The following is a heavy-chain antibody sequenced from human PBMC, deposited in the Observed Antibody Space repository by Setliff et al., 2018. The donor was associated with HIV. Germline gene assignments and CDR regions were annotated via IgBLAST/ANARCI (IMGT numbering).Heavy chain of an antibody. CDR1: GYSISTAYY. J-gene: IGHJ3*02. V-gene: IGHV4-38-2*01. D-gene: IGHD3-22*01. CDR3: ARQGAGYYYDSSDYYTGNGFDM. Sequence: SETLSLTCAVSGYSISTAYYWAWIRQSPGKGLEWIGGFHHSGRAHYNPSLKSRVTISGQTSKNQFSLTLTSVTAADTAIYYCARQGAGYYYDSSDYYTGNGFDMWGQGTMVTVSS. CDR2: FHHSGRA.